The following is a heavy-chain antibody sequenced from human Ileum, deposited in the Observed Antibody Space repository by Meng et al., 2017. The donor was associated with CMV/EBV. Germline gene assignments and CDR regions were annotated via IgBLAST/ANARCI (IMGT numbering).Heavy chain of an antibody. Sequence: QVHLQGSGPGLVRPSEPLSLTCRVSGGSMSGYYWGWIRQPAGKGLEWIGRIYVSVSTDYNPSLKSRATMSVDTSKKQFSLRLTSVTAADTAVYFCAREVDVDGAVPQKGGYYYDYWGQGILVTVSS. CDR1: GGSMSGYY. CDR3: AREVDVDGAVPQKGGYYYDY. CDR2: IYVSVST. J-gene: IGHJ4*02. V-gene: IGHV4-4*07. D-gene: IGHD3-3*01.